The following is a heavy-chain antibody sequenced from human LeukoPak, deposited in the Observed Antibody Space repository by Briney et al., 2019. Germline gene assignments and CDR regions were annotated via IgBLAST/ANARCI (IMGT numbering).Heavy chain of an antibody. J-gene: IGHJ4*02. CDR2: INPSDGHT. Sequence: GASVKVSCKASGYTFTSYGISWMRQAPGQGLEWMGWINPSDGHTNYAQKLRGRVTMTRETSTDTAYMELRSLRSDDTGVYYCARDEYGGARTFAHWGQGTLVTVSS. CDR1: GYTFTSYG. D-gene: IGHD4-17*01. V-gene: IGHV1-18*01. CDR3: ARDEYGGARTFAH.